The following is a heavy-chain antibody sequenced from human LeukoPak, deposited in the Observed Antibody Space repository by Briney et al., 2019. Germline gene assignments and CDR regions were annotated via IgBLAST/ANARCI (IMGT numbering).Heavy chain of an antibody. CDR1: GYTFTSYG. V-gene: IGHV1-18*01. J-gene: IGHJ5*02. CDR3: ARDVGIAAAGTPHEGWFDP. Sequence: ASVKVSCKASGYTFTSYGISWVRQAPGQGLEWMGWISAYNGNTNYAQKLQGRVTMTTDTSTSTAYMELRSLRSDDTAVYYCARDVGIAAAGTPHEGWFDPWGQGTLVTVSS. CDR2: ISAYNGNT. D-gene: IGHD6-13*01.